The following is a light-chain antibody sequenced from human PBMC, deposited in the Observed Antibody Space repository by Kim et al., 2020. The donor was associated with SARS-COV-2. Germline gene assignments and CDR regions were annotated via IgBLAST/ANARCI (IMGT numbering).Light chain of an antibody. CDR3: QVWDSSSDHVV. CDR1: NIGSKS. Sequence: SYELTQPPSVSVAPGKTARITCGGNNIGSKSVHWYQQKPGQAPVLVIYYDSDRPSGIPERFSGSNSGNTATLTISRVEAGDEADYYCQVWDSSSDHVVFRGGTQLTVL. J-gene: IGLJ2*01. CDR2: YDS. V-gene: IGLV3-21*04.